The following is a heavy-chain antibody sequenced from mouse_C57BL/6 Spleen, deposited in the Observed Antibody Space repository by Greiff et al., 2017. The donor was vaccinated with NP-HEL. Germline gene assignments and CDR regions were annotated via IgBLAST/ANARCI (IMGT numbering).Heavy chain of an antibody. V-gene: IGHV1-52*01. D-gene: IGHD2-3*01. CDR3: ASQGDGYSFDY. CDR1: GYTFTSYW. Sequence: VQLQQPGAELVRPGSSVKLSCKASGYTFTSYWMHWVKQRPIQGLEWIGNIDPSDSETHYNQKFKDKATLTVDKSSSTAYMQLSSLTSEDSAVYYCASQGDGYSFDYWGQGTTLTVSS. CDR2: IDPSDSET. J-gene: IGHJ2*01.